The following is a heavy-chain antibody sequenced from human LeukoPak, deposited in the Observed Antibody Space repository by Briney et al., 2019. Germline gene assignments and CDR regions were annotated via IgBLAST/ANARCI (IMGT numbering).Heavy chain of an antibody. CDR3: ARKEWELLSWFDP. Sequence: PSETLSLTCTVSGGSITSNNYYCGWIRQPPGKGLEWIASINYSGSTYYNPSLKSRVTISVDTSKNQFSLKLSSVTAADTAVYYCARKEWELLSWFDPWGQGTLVTVSS. D-gene: IGHD1-26*01. J-gene: IGHJ5*02. CDR1: GGSITSNNYY. V-gene: IGHV4-39*07. CDR2: INYSGST.